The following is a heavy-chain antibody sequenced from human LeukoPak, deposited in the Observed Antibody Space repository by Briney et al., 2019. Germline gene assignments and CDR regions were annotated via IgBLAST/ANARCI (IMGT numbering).Heavy chain of an antibody. CDR2: IQIADSET. V-gene: IGHV5-51*01. CDR3: ARRMSRHWKSDLLSLDY. D-gene: IGHD1-1*01. J-gene: IGHJ4*02. CDR1: GYRFSDFW. Sequence: GESLKISCKASGYRFSDFWVGWARQVPGKGLGWMGIIQIADSETTFSPPFQGQVTISADTSLNTAHLQWSSLTDSDTAIYYCARRMSRHWKSDLLSLDYWGQGSQVGDSS.